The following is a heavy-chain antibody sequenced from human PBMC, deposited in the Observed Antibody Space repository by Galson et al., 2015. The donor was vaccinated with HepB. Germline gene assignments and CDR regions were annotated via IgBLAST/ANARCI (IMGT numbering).Heavy chain of an antibody. CDR3: AKGGINKGYCSSTSCYSAIL. CDR1: GGTFSSYA. D-gene: IGHD2-2*02. Sequence: QSGAEVKKPGESLRISCKASGGTFSSYAISWVRQAPGQGLEWMGGIIPIFGTANYAQKFQGRVTITADESTSTAYMELSSLRSEDTAVYYCAKGGINKGYCSSTSCYSAILWGQGTLVTVSS. J-gene: IGHJ4*02. CDR2: IIPIFGTA. V-gene: IGHV1-69*01.